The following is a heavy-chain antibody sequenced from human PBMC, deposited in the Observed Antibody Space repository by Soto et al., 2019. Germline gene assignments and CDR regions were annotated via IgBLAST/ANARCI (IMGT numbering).Heavy chain of an antibody. CDR3: AKAITGGGYSGYDSDYFDY. Sequence: QVQLVESGGGVVQPGRSLRLSCAASGFTFSSYGMHWVRQAPGKGLEWVAVISYDGSNKYYADSVKGRFTISRDNSKNTLYLQMNSLRAEDTAVYYCAKAITGGGYSGYDSDYFDYWGQGTLVTVSS. V-gene: IGHV3-30*18. CDR2: ISYDGSNK. D-gene: IGHD5-12*01. J-gene: IGHJ4*02. CDR1: GFTFSSYG.